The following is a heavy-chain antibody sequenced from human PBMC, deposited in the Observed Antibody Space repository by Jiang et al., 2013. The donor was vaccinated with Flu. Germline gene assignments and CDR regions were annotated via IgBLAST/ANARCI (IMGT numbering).Heavy chain of an antibody. CDR2: ISGSGGST. J-gene: IGHJ4*02. V-gene: IGHV3-23*04. CDR1: GFTFSSYA. Sequence: QLVESGEACTAWGSLRLSCAASGFTFSSYAMSWVRQAPGKGLEWVSAISGSGGSTYYADSVKGRFTISRDNSKNTLYLQMNSLRAEDTAVYYCAKQADSSGWYYFDYWGQGTLVTVSS. CDR3: AKQADSSGWYYFDY. D-gene: IGHD6-19*01.